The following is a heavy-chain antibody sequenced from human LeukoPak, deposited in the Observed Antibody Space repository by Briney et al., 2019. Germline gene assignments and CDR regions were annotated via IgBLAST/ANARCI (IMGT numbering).Heavy chain of an antibody. CDR3: ARGDDTRYCSGGSCYRRLDV. J-gene: IGHJ6*04. Sequence: SVKVSCKASGGTFSSYAISWVRQAPGQGLEWMGGIIPIFGTANYAQKFQGRVTITAGESTSTAYMELSSLRSEDTAVYYCARGDDTRYCSGGSCYRRLDVWGKGTTVTVSS. CDR2: IIPIFGTA. D-gene: IGHD2-15*01. V-gene: IGHV1-69*01. CDR1: GGTFSSYA.